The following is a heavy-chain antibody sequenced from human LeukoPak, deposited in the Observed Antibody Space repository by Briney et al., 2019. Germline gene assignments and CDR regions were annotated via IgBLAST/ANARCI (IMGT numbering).Heavy chain of an antibody. CDR2: ISGSGGST. Sequence: PGGTLRLSCAASGFTFSSYGMSWVRQAPGKGLEWVSAISGSGGSTYYADSVKGRFTISRDNSKNTLYLQMNSLRAEDTAVYYCARDYGDPSDYWGQGTLVTVSS. CDR3: ARDYGDPSDY. D-gene: IGHD4-17*01. V-gene: IGHV3-23*01. CDR1: GFTFSSYG. J-gene: IGHJ4*02.